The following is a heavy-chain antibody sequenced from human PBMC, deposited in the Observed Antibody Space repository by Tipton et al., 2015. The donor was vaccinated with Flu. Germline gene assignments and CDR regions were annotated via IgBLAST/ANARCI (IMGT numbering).Heavy chain of an antibody. CDR1: GGSISSYY. CDR3: ARAHIVGAASGFDY. V-gene: IGHV4-4*07. D-gene: IGHD1-26*01. CDR2: IYTSGST. Sequence: TLSLTCTVSGGSISSYYWSWIRQPAGKGLEWIGRIYTSGSTHYNPSLKSRVTMSVDTSKNQFSLKLSSVTAADTAVYYCARAHIVGAASGFDYWGQGTLVTVSS. J-gene: IGHJ4*02.